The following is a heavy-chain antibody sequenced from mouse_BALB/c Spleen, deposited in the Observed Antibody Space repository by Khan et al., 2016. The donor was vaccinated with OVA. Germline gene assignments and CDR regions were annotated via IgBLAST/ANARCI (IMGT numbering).Heavy chain of an antibody. V-gene: IGHV1S81*02. D-gene: IGHD1-1*01. J-gene: IGHJ1*01. Sequence: QVQLQQPGAELVKPGASVKLSCKASGYTFTSYYMYWVKQRPGQGLEWIGGINPSNGGTNFNEKFKSKATLTVDKSSSTAYMQLSSLTSEDSAVYYCTRREVYYDGSSYAGFFGVWGAGTTVTVSS. CDR2: INPSNGGT. CDR3: TRREVYYDGSSYAGFFGV. CDR1: GYTFTSYY.